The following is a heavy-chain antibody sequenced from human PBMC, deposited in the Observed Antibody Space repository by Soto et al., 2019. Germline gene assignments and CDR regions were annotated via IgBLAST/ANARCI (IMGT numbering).Heavy chain of an antibody. J-gene: IGHJ4*02. V-gene: IGHV1-18*01. CDR1: GYTFTNFG. CDR2: ISAYNGDT. Sequence: QVQLVQSGAEVKKPGASVKVSCKTSGYTFTNFGLSWVRQAPGQGLEWMGWISAYNGDTKYAQDCQGRVTMTTDTATRTAYMELRSLRSDDTAVYYSARGGTPFDYWGQGTRVTVSS. D-gene: IGHD3-16*01. CDR3: ARGGTPFDY.